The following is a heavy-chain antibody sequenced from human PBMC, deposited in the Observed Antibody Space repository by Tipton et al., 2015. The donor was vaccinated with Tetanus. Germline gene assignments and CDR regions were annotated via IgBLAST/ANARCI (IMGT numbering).Heavy chain of an antibody. J-gene: IGHJ6*02. Sequence: TLSLTCTVSGGSISGSSYYWGWIRQPPGKGLEWIGSIYYSGSSYYNPTLKSRATISVDTSKNQFSLKVNSVTAADTAVYYCARDRGVRGGYYYYHGMDVWGQGTTVTVSS. CDR2: IYYSGSS. V-gene: IGHV4-39*07. CDR3: ARDRGVRGGYYYYHGMDV. D-gene: IGHD3-10*01. CDR1: GGSISGSSYY.